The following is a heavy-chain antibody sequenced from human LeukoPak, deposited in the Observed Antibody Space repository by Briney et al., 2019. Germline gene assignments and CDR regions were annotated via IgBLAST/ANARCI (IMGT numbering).Heavy chain of an antibody. V-gene: IGHV1-69*01. CDR3: ARNTAMVTYYFDY. D-gene: IGHD5-18*01. CDR2: IIPIFGTA. J-gene: IGHJ4*02. Sequence: ASVTVSCTASGGTFSIYAISWVRQAPGQGLEWMGGIIPIFGTANYAQKFQGRVTITADESTSTAYMELSSLRSEDTAVYYCARNTAMVTYYFDYWGQGTLVTVSS. CDR1: GGTFSIYA.